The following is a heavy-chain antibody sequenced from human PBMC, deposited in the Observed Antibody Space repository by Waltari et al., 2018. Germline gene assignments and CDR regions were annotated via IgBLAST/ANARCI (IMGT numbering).Heavy chain of an antibody. CDR1: GFSFSDYH. CDR3: ARVTWISWFFHS. D-gene: IGHD5-12*01. J-gene: IGHJ5*01. V-gene: IGHV3-11*04. Sequence: QVQLVESGGGLVKPGGSLRLSCAASGFSFSDYHMSWVRQAPGKGLEWVADIPSSGGTIYYADSVKGRFTISRDNAKNSLYLQMNSLRAEDTAMYYCARVTWISWFFHSWGQGTLVTVSS. CDR2: IPSSGGTI.